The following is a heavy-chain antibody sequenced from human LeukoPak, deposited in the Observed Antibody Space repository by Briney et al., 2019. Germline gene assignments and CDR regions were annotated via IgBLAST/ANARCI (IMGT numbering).Heavy chain of an antibody. J-gene: IGHJ5*02. CDR3: ARDQSHSSSWFRMEGFDP. CDR2: INTNTGNP. D-gene: IGHD6-13*01. V-gene: IGHV7-4-1*02. Sequence: ASVKVSCKASGYTFTSYAMNWVRQAPGQGLEWMGWINTNTGNPTYAQGFTGRFVFSLDTSVSTAYLQISSLKAEDTAVYYCARDQSHSSSWFRMEGFDPWGQGTLVTVSS. CDR1: GYTFTSYA.